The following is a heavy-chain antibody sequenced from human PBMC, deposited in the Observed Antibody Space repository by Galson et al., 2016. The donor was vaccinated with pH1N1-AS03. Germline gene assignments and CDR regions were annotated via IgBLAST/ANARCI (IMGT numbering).Heavy chain of an antibody. V-gene: IGHV3-23*01. CDR1: GFTFSIYA. J-gene: IGHJ5*02. CDR2: VGGVDGSL. CDR3: ARGSGSPHWFDP. Sequence: SLRLSCAASGFTFSIYAMHWVRQAPGKGLEWVSGVGGVDGSLWYAESVKGRFTVSRDNSKGTLDLQMNSLRADDTAVYSCARGSGSPHWFDPWGQGTLVTVSS. D-gene: IGHD3-3*01.